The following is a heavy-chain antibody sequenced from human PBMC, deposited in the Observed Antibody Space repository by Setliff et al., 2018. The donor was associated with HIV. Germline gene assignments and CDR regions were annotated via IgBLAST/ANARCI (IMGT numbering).Heavy chain of an antibody. CDR1: GGSISSLSYY. CDR2: IYYSGTS. V-gene: IGHV4-39*07. CDR3: ARDSHCGDYHY. D-gene: IGHD2-21*02. Sequence: PSETLSLTCDVSGGSISSLSYYWGWIRQSPGKGLEWIGSIYYSGTSYYNPSLKSRVTISIDTSKNQFSLKLTAVTAADTAIYYCARDSHCGDYHYWGPGTLVTVSS. J-gene: IGHJ4*02.